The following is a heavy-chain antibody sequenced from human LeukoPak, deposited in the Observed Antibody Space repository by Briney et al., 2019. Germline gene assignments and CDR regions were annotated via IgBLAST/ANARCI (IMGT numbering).Heavy chain of an antibody. V-gene: IGHV3-33*01. CDR2: IWYDGSKT. J-gene: IGHJ4*02. CDR3: ARDDCSTTPCYAY. Sequence: GGSLRLSCTTSGYTFTNYGINWVRQAPGKGLEWVAAIWYDGSKTSYTDSVKGRFTVSRDISKNTVYLQMNGLKAEDTAVYYCARDDCSTTPCYAYWGQGTLVTVSS. D-gene: IGHD2-2*01. CDR1: GYTFTNYG.